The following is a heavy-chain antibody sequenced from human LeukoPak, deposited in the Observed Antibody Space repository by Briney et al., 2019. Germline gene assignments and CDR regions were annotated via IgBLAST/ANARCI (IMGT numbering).Heavy chain of an antibody. Sequence: GGSLRLSCAASAFTFSSYAMSWVRQAPGKGLEWVSIISGNGGRTYYADSVKGRFTISRDNSKNTLYLQMNSLRAEDTAMYYCAKENPVGGTNYFDYWGQGTLVTVSS. CDR2: ISGNGGRT. CDR1: AFTFSSYA. J-gene: IGHJ4*02. D-gene: IGHD1-26*01. CDR3: AKENPVGGTNYFDY. V-gene: IGHV3-23*01.